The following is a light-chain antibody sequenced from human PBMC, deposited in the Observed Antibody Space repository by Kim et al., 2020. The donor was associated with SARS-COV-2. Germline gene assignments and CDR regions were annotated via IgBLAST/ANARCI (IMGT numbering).Light chain of an antibody. Sequence: DIQMTQSPSSLSASVGDRVTITCQASQDISNYLNWYQQKPGKAPKLLIYDASNLETGVPSRFSGSGSGTDFTFTISSLQPEDIATYYCQSRFTFGPGTKVDIK. CDR2: DAS. V-gene: IGKV1-33*01. J-gene: IGKJ3*01. CDR3: QSRFT. CDR1: QDISNY.